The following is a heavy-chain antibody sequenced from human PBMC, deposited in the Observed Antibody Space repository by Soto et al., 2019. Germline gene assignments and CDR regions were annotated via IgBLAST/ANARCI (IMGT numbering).Heavy chain of an antibody. J-gene: IGHJ6*03. D-gene: IGHD3-10*01. CDR2: IWYDGSNK. Sequence: GGSLRLSCAASGFTFSSYGMHWVRQAPGKGLEWVAVIWYDGSNKYYADSVKGRFTISRDNSKNTLYLQMNSLRAEDTAVYYCARCPYYYGSGSYHYYYYYMDVWGKGTTVTVSS. V-gene: IGHV3-33*01. CDR1: GFTFSSYG. CDR3: ARCPYYYGSGSYHYYYYYMDV.